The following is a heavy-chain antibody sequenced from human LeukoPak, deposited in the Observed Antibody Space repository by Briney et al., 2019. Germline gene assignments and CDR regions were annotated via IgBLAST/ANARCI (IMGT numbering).Heavy chain of an antibody. Sequence: GGSLRLSCAASGFTFSGYYMNWIRQAPGKGLEWVSYISNSGSSIYYADSVRGRFTISRDNAKSSLYMEMNSLRAEDTAVYYCARDCIAAAGTCWFDPWGQGTLVTVSS. CDR2: ISNSGSSI. V-gene: IGHV3-11*04. CDR1: GFTFSGYY. CDR3: ARDCIAAAGTCWFDP. D-gene: IGHD6-13*01. J-gene: IGHJ5*02.